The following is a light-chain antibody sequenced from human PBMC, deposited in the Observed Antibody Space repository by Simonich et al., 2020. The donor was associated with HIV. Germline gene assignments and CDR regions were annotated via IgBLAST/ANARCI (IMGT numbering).Light chain of an antibody. Sequence: DIVMTQSPDFLAVSLGERATINCKSSQSVLYSSNNKNYLAWYQQKPGQPPKLHIYWESTRESGVPDRFSGSGSGTDFTLTISSLQAEDVAIYYCQQYYSTPPTFGQGTKVEIK. V-gene: IGKV4-1*01. CDR2: WES. J-gene: IGKJ1*01. CDR3: QQYYSTPPT. CDR1: QSVLYSSNNKNY.